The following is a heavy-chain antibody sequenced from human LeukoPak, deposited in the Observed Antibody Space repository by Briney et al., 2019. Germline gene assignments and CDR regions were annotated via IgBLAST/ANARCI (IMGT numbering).Heavy chain of an antibody. D-gene: IGHD3-22*01. CDR2: INPNSGGT. Sequence: ASVKVSCKVSGGTNYALSWVRQAPGQGLEWMGWINPNSGGTNYAQKFQGRVTMTRDTSISTAYMELSRLRSDDTAVYYCARDRVPDSSGYRNWGQGTLVTVSS. CDR3: ARDRVPDSSGYRN. V-gene: IGHV1-2*02. CDR1: GGTNYA. J-gene: IGHJ4*02.